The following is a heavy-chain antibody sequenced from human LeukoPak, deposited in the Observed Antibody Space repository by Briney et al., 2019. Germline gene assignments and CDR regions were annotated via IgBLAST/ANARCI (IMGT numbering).Heavy chain of an antibody. CDR1: GGSISSYY. Sequence: SETLSLTCTVSGGSISSYYWSWIRQPPGKGLEWIGYIYYSGSTNYNPSLKSRVTISVDTSKNQFSLKLSSVTAADTAVYYCARDNGGKRYFDYWGQGTLVTVSS. CDR2: IYYSGST. V-gene: IGHV4-59*01. J-gene: IGHJ4*02. CDR3: ARDNGGKRYFDY. D-gene: IGHD4-23*01.